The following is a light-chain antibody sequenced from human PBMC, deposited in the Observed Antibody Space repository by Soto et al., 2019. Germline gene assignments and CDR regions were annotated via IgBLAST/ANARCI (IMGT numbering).Light chain of an antibody. Sequence: DIQMTQAPSTISASVGDRVTITCRASQSINAWLAWYQQKPGKAPKLLIYAASSLQSGVPTRFSGSGSGTDFTLTISSLQPEDFATYYCQQSYSTRYTFGQGTKLEIK. CDR1: QSINAW. CDR3: QQSYSTRYT. V-gene: IGKV1-39*01. CDR2: AAS. J-gene: IGKJ2*01.